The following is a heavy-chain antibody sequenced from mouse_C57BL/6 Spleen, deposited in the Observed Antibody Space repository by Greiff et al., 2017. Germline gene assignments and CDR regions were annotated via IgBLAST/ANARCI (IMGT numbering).Heavy chain of an antibody. CDR2: IDPEDGET. D-gene: IGHD2-4*01. J-gene: IGHJ3*01. Sequence: EVQLQQSGAELVKPGASVKLSCTASGFNIKDYYMHWVKQRTEQGLEWSGRIDPEDGETKYAPKFQGKATMTANTSTNTAYLQLSSLTTEDTAVYYGARARDYTWFAYWGQGTLVTVSA. V-gene: IGHV14-2*01. CDR3: ARARDYTWFAY. CDR1: GFNIKDYY.